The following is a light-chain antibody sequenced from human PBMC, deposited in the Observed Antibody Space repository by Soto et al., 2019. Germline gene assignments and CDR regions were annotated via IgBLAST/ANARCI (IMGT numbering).Light chain of an antibody. CDR1: SSDFGSYNL. V-gene: IGLV2-23*01. CDR3: CSSAGSSTVV. Sequence: QSALTQPASVSGSPGQSITISCTGTSSDFGSYNLVSWYQQHPGKAPKLMIYEGSKRPSGVSNRCSGSKSGNTASLTISGLQAEDEADYYCCSSAGSSTVVFGGGTKLTVL. CDR2: EGS. J-gene: IGLJ2*01.